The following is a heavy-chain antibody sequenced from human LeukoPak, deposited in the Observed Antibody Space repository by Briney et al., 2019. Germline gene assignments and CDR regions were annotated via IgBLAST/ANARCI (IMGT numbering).Heavy chain of an antibody. CDR2: INQDGSAK. D-gene: IGHD3-10*02. Sequence: GGSLRLSCAASGLTFSNHAMSWVRQAPGKGLEWVANINQDGSAKYYVDSVKGRFTISRDNAKNSLSLQMNSLRAEDTAVYYCARGLMFWGQGTLVTVSS. V-gene: IGHV3-7*03. CDR1: GLTFSNHA. CDR3: ARGLMF. J-gene: IGHJ4*02.